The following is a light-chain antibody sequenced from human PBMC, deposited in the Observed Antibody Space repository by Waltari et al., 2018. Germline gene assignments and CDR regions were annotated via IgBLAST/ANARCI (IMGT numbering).Light chain of an antibody. V-gene: IGKV1-16*02. CDR2: GAS. J-gene: IGKJ1*01. CDR1: QPITNS. CDR3: LQYNSYPRT. Sequence: DIQMTQSPSSLSASVGDRVTITCRASQPITNSLSWFQQKSGEAPKCLIYGASNLQGGVPSKFSGSGYWTDFTLTISSLQPEDFATYYCLQYNSYPRTFGPGTKVEIK.